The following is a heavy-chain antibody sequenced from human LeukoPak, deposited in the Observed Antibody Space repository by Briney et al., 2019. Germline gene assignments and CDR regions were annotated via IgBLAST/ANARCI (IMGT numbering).Heavy chain of an antibody. CDR1: GYTFSGFY. J-gene: IGHJ3*01. V-gene: IGHV1-2*02. Sequence: ASVKVSCKASGYTFSGFYMHWVRQAPGQGLEWMGWINPTTGGTNYAQKFQGRVTMTRDTSISTAYMELSRLRSDDTAVYYCARNNYGGNQGVTLRDWGQGTMVTVSS. CDR3: ARNNYGGNQGVTLRD. CDR2: INPTTGGT. D-gene: IGHD4-23*01.